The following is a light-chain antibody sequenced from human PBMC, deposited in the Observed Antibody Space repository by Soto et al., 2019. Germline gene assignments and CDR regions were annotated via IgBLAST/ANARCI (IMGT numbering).Light chain of an antibody. Sequence: EIVLTQSPATLSLSPGERATLSCRASPSVTNFLAWYQQKPGQAPRLLIYGAFNRATGIPARFSGSGSGTEFTLTISTLQSEDFAIYYCQHYNNWPPWTFGQGTKVDIK. CDR2: GAF. CDR3: QHYNNWPPWT. J-gene: IGKJ1*01. CDR1: PSVTNF. V-gene: IGKV3-15*01.